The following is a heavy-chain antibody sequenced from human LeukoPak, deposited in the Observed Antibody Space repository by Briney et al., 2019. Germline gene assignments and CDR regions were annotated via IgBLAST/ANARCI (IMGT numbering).Heavy chain of an antibody. J-gene: IGHJ3*02. D-gene: IGHD6-6*01. Sequence: SETLSLTCSVSGGSISSYYWSWIRQAPGKGLEWIGYIYSSGSTNYNPSLKSRVTISVDTSKNQFSLRLTSVTAADTAVYYCARDLEYVGAFDIWGQGTMVTVSS. CDR3: ARDLEYVGAFDI. CDR2: IYSSGST. V-gene: IGHV4-4*08. CDR1: GGSISSYY.